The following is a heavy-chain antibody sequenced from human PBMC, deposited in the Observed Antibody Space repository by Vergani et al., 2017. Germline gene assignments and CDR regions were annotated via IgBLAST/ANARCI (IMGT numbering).Heavy chain of an antibody. CDR3: AIDFTPPLRYFGPYYFDY. V-gene: IGHV3-7*01. CDR1: GFTSSSYW. Sequence: EVQLVESGGGLVQPGGSLRLSCAASGFTSSSYWMSWVRQAPGTGLEWVANIQQDGREKYYVDSVKGRFTISTDNAKNSLYLQINSLRAEDTAVYYCAIDFTPPLRYFGPYYFDYWGQGTLVTVSS. D-gene: IGHD3-9*01. J-gene: IGHJ4*02. CDR2: IQQDGREK.